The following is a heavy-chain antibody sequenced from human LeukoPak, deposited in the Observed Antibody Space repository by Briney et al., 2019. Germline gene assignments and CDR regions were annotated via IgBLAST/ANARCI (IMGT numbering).Heavy chain of an antibody. CDR3: ARLLSGTLDY. J-gene: IGHJ4*02. V-gene: IGHV3-21*01. Sequence: GGSLRLSCAASGFTFSSYAMNWVRQAPGEGLEWVSSISSSSSYIYYADSVKGRFTISRDNAKNSLYLQMNSLRAEDTAAYYCARLLSGTLDYWGQGTLVTVSS. D-gene: IGHD1-26*01. CDR1: GFTFSSYA. CDR2: ISSSSSYI.